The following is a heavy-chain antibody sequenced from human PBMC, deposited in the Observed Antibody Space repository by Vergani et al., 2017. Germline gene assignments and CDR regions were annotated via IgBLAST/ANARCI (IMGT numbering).Heavy chain of an antibody. CDR1: GFTFSSYS. J-gene: IGHJ6*03. CDR2: ISSSSIYI. CDR3: AREEGYYYYMDV. V-gene: IGHV3-21*01. Sequence: EVQLVESGGGLVKPGGSLRLSCAASGFTFSSYSMNWVRQAPGKGLEWVSSISSSSIYIYYADSVKGRFTISRDNAKNSLYLQMNSLRAEDTAVYYCAREEGYYYYMDVWGKGTTVTVSS.